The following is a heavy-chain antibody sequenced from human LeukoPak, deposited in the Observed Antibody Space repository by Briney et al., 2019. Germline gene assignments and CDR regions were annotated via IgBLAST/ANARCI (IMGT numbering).Heavy chain of an antibody. CDR2: LSGSDSST. V-gene: IGHV3-23*01. CDR1: GFTFSNYA. D-gene: IGHD1-26*01. J-gene: IGHJ4*02. CDR3: AKGGKWDVTPFDY. Sequence: GGSLRLSCAASGFTFSNYAMSWVRQAPGKGLEWVSTLSGSDSSTYYADSVKGRFTISRDNSKNTLYLQVNSLRAEDTAVYYCAKGGKWDVTPFDYWGQGTLVTVSS.